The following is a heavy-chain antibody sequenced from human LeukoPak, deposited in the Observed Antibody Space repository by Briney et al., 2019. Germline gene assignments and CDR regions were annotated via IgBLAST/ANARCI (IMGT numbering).Heavy chain of an antibody. CDR1: GYTFTSYY. Sequence: ASVKVSCKASGYTFTSYYMHWVRQAPGQGLEWMGWINPNSGGTNYAQKFQGRVTMTRDTSISTAYMELSRLRSDDTAVYYCARDQYYSNDNWFDPWGQGTLVTVSS. CDR2: INPNSGGT. V-gene: IGHV1-2*02. CDR3: ARDQYYSNDNWFDP. J-gene: IGHJ5*02. D-gene: IGHD4-11*01.